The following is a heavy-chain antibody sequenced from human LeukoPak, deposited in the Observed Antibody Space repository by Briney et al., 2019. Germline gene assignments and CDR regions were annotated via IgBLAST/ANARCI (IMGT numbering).Heavy chain of an antibody. CDR2: IWFDGSNK. J-gene: IGHJ6*03. V-gene: IGHV3-33*06. Sequence: PVTSLRLSCAASGFTFSNYGIHWVRQAPGKGLEWVAVIWFDGSNKYYADSVKGRFTISRDNSKNTLILEMNSLRAEDTAIYYCAKRGEVANYQYMDVWGKGTTVTVSS. CDR1: GFTFSNYG. CDR3: AKRGEVANYQYMDV. D-gene: IGHD3-16*01.